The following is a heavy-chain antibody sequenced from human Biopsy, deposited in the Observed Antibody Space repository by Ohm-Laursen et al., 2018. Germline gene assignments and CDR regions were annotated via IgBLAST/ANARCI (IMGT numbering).Heavy chain of an antibody. V-gene: IGHV4-59*08. CDR1: GGSISSYY. CDR3: ARHAPSYSGSYWRYFDL. Sequence: SETLSLTCTVSGGSISSYYWSWIRQPPGKGLEWIGYIYYTGSTNYNPSLKSRVTISVDTSMNHLSLRLTSVTAAGTAVYYCARHAPSYSGSYWRYFDLWGCGTLVTVSS. D-gene: IGHD1-26*01. CDR2: IYYTGST. J-gene: IGHJ2*01.